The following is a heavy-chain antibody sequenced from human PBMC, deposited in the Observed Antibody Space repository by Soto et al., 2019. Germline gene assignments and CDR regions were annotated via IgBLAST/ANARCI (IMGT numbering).Heavy chain of an antibody. V-gene: IGHV2-5*02. Sequence: QITLKESGPTLVKPTQTLTLTCTFSGFSLSTSGVGVGWIRQPPGKALEWLALIYWDDDKRYSPSLKSRLTITKDTSKNPVVLTMTNMDPVDTATYHCAHNFWSGSYDYWGQGTLVTVSS. D-gene: IGHD1-26*01. CDR1: GFSLSTSGVG. J-gene: IGHJ4*02. CDR2: IYWDDDK. CDR3: AHNFWSGSYDY.